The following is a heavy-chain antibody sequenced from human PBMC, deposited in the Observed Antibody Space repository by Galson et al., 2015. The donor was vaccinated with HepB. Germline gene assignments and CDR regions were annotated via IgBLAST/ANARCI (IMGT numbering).Heavy chain of an antibody. V-gene: IGHV4-4*02. J-gene: IGHJ4*02. D-gene: IGHD6-19*01. CDR2: IYHSGGT. CDR1: GDSISIDSW. Sequence: SETLSLTCAVSGDSISIDSWWSWVRQPPGEGLEWIGEIYHSGGTNYRPSLKSRVTISVDKSKNLFSLKLSFVTAADTAIYYCARDVRVGPGSGWYYFDSWGQGTLVTVSS. CDR3: ARDVRVGPGSGWYYFDS.